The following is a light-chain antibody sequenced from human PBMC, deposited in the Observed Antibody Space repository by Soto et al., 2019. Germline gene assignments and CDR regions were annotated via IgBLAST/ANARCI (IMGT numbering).Light chain of an antibody. CDR2: GAS. Sequence: EIVLTQSPGTLSLSPGERATLSCRASQSISSSYLAWYQQKPGQAPRLLVYGASSRATGIPDRFSGSGSGTDFTLTISRLEPEDFAVYYCQQYGSSRTFGRGTKVDTK. V-gene: IGKV3-20*01. J-gene: IGKJ1*01. CDR1: QSISSSY. CDR3: QQYGSSRT.